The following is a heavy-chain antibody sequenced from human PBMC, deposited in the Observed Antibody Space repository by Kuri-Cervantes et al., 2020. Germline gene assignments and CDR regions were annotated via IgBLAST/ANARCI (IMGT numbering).Heavy chain of an antibody. V-gene: IGHV1-69*05. Sequence: SVKVSCKASGYTFTSDGITWVRQAPGQGLEWMGEVIFRFASANYAQKFQGRVTMTTDDSMTTAYMELNSLTSDDTAVYYCASSSWYHRGRFDYWGQGTLVTVSS. D-gene: IGHD6-13*01. J-gene: IGHJ4*02. CDR3: ASSSWYHRGRFDY. CDR1: GYTFTSDG. CDR2: VIFRFASA.